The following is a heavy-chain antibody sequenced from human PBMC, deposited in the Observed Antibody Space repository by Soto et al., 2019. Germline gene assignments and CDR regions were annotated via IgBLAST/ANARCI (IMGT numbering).Heavy chain of an antibody. CDR1: GGTFSSYA. D-gene: IGHD6-6*01. CDR2: IIPIFGTA. J-gene: IGHJ4*02. V-gene: IGHV1-69*13. CDR3: AREASQQIVPYPFDY. Sequence: GASVKVSCKASGGTFSSYAISWVRQAPGQGLEWMGGIIPIFGTANYAQKFQGRVTITADESTSTAYMELSSLRSEDTAVYYCAREASQQIVPYPFDYSGQGTLVTLSS.